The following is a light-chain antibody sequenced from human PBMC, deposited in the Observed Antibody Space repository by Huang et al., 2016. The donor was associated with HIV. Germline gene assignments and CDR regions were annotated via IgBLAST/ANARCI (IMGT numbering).Light chain of an antibody. J-gene: IGKJ2*02. CDR1: QSVSSNY. CDR3: QQYGSSPCT. CDR2: GAS. Sequence: EIVLTQSPGTLSLSPGERATLSCRASQSVSSNYLAWYQQKPGQAPRLLIYGASSRATGIPDRFSGSGSGTDFTLTISRLEPEDFAVYYCQQYGSSPCTFGQVTKLEIK. V-gene: IGKV3-20*01.